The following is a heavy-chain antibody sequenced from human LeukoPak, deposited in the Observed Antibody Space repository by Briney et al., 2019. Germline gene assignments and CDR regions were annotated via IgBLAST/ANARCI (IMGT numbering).Heavy chain of an antibody. CDR3: ASPRGPYYYDSSGNY. Sequence: GGSLRLSCAASGFTFSSYEMNWVRQAPGKGLEWVSCISSSGSTIYYADSVKGRFTISRDNAKNSLYLQMNSLRAEDTAVYYCASPRGPYYYDSSGNYWGQGTLVTVSS. CDR1: GFTFSSYE. V-gene: IGHV3-48*03. J-gene: IGHJ4*02. D-gene: IGHD3-22*01. CDR2: ISSSGSTI.